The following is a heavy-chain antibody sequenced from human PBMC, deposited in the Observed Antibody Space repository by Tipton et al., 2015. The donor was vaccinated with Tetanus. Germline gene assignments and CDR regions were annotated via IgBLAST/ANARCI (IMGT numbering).Heavy chain of an antibody. CDR2: ISRSGDYK. J-gene: IGHJ4*02. CDR1: GFTFSSFG. Sequence: SLGLSCATSGFTFSSFGMSWVRQLPGKGLEWVSSISRSGDYKYYADSVRGRFTVSRDNAKNSLFLQMTSLRAEDTAIYYCATGVTLDYWGQGTLVTVSS. V-gene: IGHV3-21*01. CDR3: ATGVTLDY.